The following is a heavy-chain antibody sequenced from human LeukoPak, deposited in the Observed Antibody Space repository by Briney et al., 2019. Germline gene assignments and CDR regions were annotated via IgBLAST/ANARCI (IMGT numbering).Heavy chain of an antibody. V-gene: IGHV3-48*02. CDR1: GFTFSTYS. CDR2: ITSSSSTI. J-gene: IGHJ4*02. CDR3: ARGPPPFRQWLVY. D-gene: IGHD6-19*01. Sequence: GGSLRLSCAASGFTFSTYSMNWVRQAPGKGLEWVSYITSSSSTIYYADSVRGRFTISRDNAKNSLYLQMNSLRDEDTAVYYCARGPPPFRQWLVYWGQGTLVTVSS.